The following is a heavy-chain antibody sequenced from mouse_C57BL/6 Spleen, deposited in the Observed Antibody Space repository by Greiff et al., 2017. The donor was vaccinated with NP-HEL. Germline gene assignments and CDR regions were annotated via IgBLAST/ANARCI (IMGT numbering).Heavy chain of an antibody. V-gene: IGHV1-82*01. D-gene: IGHD2-2*01. Sequence: VQLQQSGPELVKPGASVKISCKASGYAFSSSWMNWVKQRPGKGLEWIGRIYPGDGDTNYNGKFKGKATLTADKSSSTAYMQLSSLTSEDSAVYFCAFYYGYAFDYWGQGTTLTVSS. CDR1: GYAFSSSW. J-gene: IGHJ2*01. CDR2: IYPGDGDT. CDR3: AFYYGYAFDY.